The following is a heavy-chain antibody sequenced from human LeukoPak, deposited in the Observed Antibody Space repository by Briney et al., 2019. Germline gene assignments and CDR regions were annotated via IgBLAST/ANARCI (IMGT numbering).Heavy chain of an antibody. V-gene: IGHV1-8*03. Sequence: ASVKVSCKASGYTFTSYDINWVRQATGQGLEWMGWMNPNSGNTGYAQKFQGRVTITRNTSISTAYMELSSLRSEDTAVYYCARDGYSSGWSFDYWGQGTLVTVSS. CDR2: MNPNSGNT. CDR1: GYTFTSYD. D-gene: IGHD6-19*01. CDR3: ARDGYSSGWSFDY. J-gene: IGHJ4*02.